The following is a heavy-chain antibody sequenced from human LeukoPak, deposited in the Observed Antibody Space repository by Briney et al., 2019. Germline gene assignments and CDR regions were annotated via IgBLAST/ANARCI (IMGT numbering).Heavy chain of an antibody. CDR1: GGSISSGGYS. Sequence: SETLSLTCAVSGGSISSGGYSWSWIRQPPGKGLEWIGYIYHSGSTYYNPSLKSRVTISVDTSKNQFSLKLSSVTAADTAVYYCARGGPNYYDSSGYYFYWGQGTLVTVSS. V-gene: IGHV4-30-2*01. CDR3: ARGGPNYYDSSGYYFY. D-gene: IGHD3-22*01. J-gene: IGHJ4*02. CDR2: IYHSGST.